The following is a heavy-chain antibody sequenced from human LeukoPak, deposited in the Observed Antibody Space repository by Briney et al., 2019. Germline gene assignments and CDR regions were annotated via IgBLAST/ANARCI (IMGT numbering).Heavy chain of an antibody. CDR1: GGSISSSSYY. J-gene: IGHJ4*02. Sequence: PSETLSLTCTVSGGSISSSSYYWGWIRQPPGKGLEWIGSIYYSGSTYYNPSLKSRVTISVDTSKNQFSLKLSSVTAADTAVYYCARDVLWFGELLSHFDYWGQGTLVTVSS. D-gene: IGHD3-10*01. CDR2: IYYSGST. CDR3: ARDVLWFGELLSHFDY. V-gene: IGHV4-39*07.